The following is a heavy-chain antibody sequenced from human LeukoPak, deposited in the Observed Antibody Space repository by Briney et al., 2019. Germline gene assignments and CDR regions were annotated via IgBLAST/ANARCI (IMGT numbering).Heavy chain of an antibody. V-gene: IGHV3-48*03. CDR2: ISSSGSTI. Sequence: GRSLRLSCAASGFTFSSYEMNWVRQAPGKGLEWVSYISSSGSTIYYADSVKGRFTISRDNAKNSLYLQMNSLRAEDTAVYYCARASRITMIVVVSLDAFDIWGQGTMVTVSS. J-gene: IGHJ3*02. D-gene: IGHD3-22*01. CDR1: GFTFSSYE. CDR3: ARASRITMIVVVSLDAFDI.